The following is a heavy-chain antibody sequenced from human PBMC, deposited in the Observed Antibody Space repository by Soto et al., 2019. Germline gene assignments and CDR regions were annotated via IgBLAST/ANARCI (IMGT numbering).Heavy chain of an antibody. CDR2: ISSSSSTI. V-gene: IGHV3-48*01. Sequence: GGSLRLSCAASGFTFSSYSMNWVRQAPGKGLEWVSSISSSSSTIYYAGSVKGRFTISRENAKNSLYLQMNSLRAEDTAVYYCARDRYYYNSSGYYYVPGAFDIWGQGTMVTVSS. J-gene: IGHJ3*02. CDR3: ARDRYYYNSSGYYYVPGAFDI. CDR1: GFTFSSYS. D-gene: IGHD3-22*01.